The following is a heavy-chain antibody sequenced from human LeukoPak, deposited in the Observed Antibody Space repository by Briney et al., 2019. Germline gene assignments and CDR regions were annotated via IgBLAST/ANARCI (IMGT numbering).Heavy chain of an antibody. J-gene: IGHJ4*02. CDR2: INSDGSST. D-gene: IGHD3-9*01. V-gene: IGHV3-74*01. CDR3: ARVDWLLLYYFDY. Sequence: GGSLRLSCATSGFTFSSYWMHWVRQAPGKGLVWVSRINSDGSSTSYADSVKGRFTISRDNAKNTLYLQMNSLRAEDTAVYYCARVDWLLLYYFDYWGQGTLVTVSS. CDR1: GFTFSSYW.